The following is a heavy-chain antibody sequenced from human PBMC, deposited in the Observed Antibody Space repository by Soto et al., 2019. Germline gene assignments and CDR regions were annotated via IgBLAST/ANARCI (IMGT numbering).Heavy chain of an antibody. CDR3: ARDAAGSGWTDEKRVSNWFDP. V-gene: IGHV1-69*12. CDR1: GGTFSSYA. CDR2: IIPIFGTA. J-gene: IGHJ5*02. D-gene: IGHD6-19*01. Sequence: QVQLVQSGAEVKKPGSSVKVSCKASGGTFSSYAISWVRQAPGQGLEWMGGIIPIFGTANYAQKFQGRVTITADESTSTAYMELSSLRSEDTAVYYCARDAAGSGWTDEKRVSNWFDPWGQGTLVTVSS.